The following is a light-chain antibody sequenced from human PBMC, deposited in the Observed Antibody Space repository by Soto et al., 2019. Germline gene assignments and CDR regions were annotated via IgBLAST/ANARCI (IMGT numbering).Light chain of an antibody. CDR3: MQALQTPRT. Sequence: DIVMTQSPLSLPVTPGESASISCRSSQSLLHSNGYNYLDWYLQKPGQSPQLLIYLGSNRASGGPDRFSGSGSGTDFTLKISRVEAEDVGVYYCMQALQTPRTFGQGTKVQIK. V-gene: IGKV2-28*01. J-gene: IGKJ1*01. CDR1: QSLLHSNGYNY. CDR2: LGS.